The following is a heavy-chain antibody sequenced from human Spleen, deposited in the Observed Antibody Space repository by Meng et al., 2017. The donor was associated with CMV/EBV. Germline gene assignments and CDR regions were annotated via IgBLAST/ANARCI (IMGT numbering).Heavy chain of an antibody. D-gene: IGHD5-12*01. Sequence: ASVKVSCKASGYTFSDYYMHWVRQAPGQGLEWMGSINPNTGGTNYAQQFQGRVTMTRDTSITTAFMELRRLRSDDTAVYYCARIPRYSGYDDGAYDIWGQGTMVTVSS. J-gene: IGHJ3*02. CDR2: INPNTGGT. CDR1: GYTFSDYY. CDR3: ARIPRYSGYDDGAYDI. V-gene: IGHV1-2*02.